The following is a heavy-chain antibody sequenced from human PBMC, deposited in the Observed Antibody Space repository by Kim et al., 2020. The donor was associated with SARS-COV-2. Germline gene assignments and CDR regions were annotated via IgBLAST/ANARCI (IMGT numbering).Heavy chain of an antibody. CDR2: IYYSGST. Sequence: SETLSLTCTVSGGSISSYYWSWIRQPPGKGLEWIGYIYYSGSTNYNPSLKSRVTISVDTSKNQFSLKLSSVTAADTAVYYCARGVGSSWYVVGRGTYYFDYWGQGTLVTVSS. V-gene: IGHV4-59*01. CDR3: ARGVGSSWYVVGRGTYYFDY. CDR1: GGSISSYY. J-gene: IGHJ4*02. D-gene: IGHD6-13*01.